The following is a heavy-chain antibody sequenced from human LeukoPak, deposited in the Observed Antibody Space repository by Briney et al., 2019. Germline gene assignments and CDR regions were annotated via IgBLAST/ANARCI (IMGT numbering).Heavy chain of an antibody. V-gene: IGHV4-39*07. D-gene: IGHD4-17*01. CDR3: ARLSTVTTLWFDP. J-gene: IGHJ5*02. Sequence: PSETLSLTCTVSGGSISSSSYYWGWIRQPPGKGLEWIGSIYYSGSTYYNPSLKSRVTISVDTSKNQFSLKLSSVTVADTAVYYCARLSTVTTLWFDPWGQGTLVTVSS. CDR2: IYYSGST. CDR1: GGSISSSSYY.